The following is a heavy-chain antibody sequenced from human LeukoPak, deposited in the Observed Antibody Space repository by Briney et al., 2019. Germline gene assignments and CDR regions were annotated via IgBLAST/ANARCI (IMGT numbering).Heavy chain of an antibody. J-gene: IGHJ4*02. CDR3: AKWKYSNSGIDDY. CDR1: GFTFSSFW. D-gene: IGHD6-6*01. Sequence: GGSLRLSCAASGFTFSSFWMSWVRRAPGKGLECVASTNEAGGDKYYVDSVKGRFTISRDNSKNMLYLQMNSLRAEDTAVYYCAKWKYSNSGIDDYWGQGTLVTVSS. CDR2: TNEAGGDK. V-gene: IGHV3-7*03.